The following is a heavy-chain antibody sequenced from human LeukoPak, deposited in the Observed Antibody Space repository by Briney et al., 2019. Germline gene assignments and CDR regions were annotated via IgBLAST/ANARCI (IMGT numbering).Heavy chain of an antibody. J-gene: IGHJ4*02. CDR3: AKSGRPYDTSGYFYFDN. V-gene: IGHV3-23*01. CDR2: SSGIGGSYT. CDR1: GFSFSSYA. Sequence: GWSLRLSCAASGFSFSSYAMTWVRQAPGKGLEWVSSSSGIGGSYTRYADFVKGRFTISRDNSENTLYLQMTSLSVEDTAVYYCAKSGRPYDTSGYFYFDNWGQGTLVTVSS. D-gene: IGHD3-22*01.